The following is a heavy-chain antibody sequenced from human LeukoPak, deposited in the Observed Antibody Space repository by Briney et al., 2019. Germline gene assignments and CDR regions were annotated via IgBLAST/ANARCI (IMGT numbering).Heavy chain of an antibody. Sequence: GASVKVSCKVSGYTLTELSMHWVRQAPGKGLEWMGGFDPEDGETIYAQEFQGRVTMTEDTSTDTAYMELSSLRSEDTAVYYCAPRLYYYDSSGYYYLDYWGQGTLVTVSS. D-gene: IGHD3-22*01. CDR1: GYTLTELS. V-gene: IGHV1-24*01. CDR2: FDPEDGET. CDR3: APRLYYYDSSGYYYLDY. J-gene: IGHJ4*02.